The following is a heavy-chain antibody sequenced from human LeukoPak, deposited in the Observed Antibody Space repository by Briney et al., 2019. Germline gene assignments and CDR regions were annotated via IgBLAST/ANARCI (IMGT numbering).Heavy chain of an antibody. V-gene: IGHV3-30*03. CDR1: GFTFSSYS. D-gene: IGHD2-15*01. Sequence: GGPLRLSCAASGFTFSSYSMNWVRQAPGKGLEWVAVISYDGSNKYYADSVKGRFTISRDNSKNTLYLQMNSLRAEDTAVYYCARDPGGGRYYYYYMDVWGKGTTVTVSS. CDR3: ARDPGGGRYYYYYMDV. J-gene: IGHJ6*03. CDR2: ISYDGSNK.